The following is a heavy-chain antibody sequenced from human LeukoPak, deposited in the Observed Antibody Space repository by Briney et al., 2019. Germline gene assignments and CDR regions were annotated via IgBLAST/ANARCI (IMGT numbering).Heavy chain of an antibody. CDR3: AKIYNWNYGPNLILFDY. CDR2: ISSSGSTI. J-gene: IGHJ4*02. V-gene: IGHV3-11*01. D-gene: IGHD1-7*01. CDR1: GFTFSDYY. Sequence: PGGSLRLSCAASGFTFSDYYMSWIRQAPGKGLEWVSYISSSGSTIYYADSVKGRFTISRDNAKNSLYLQMNSLRAEDTAVYYCAKIYNWNYGPNLILFDYWGQGTLVTVSS.